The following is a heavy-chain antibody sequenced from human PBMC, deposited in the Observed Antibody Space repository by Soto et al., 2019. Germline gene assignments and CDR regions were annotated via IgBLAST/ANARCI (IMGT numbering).Heavy chain of an antibody. D-gene: IGHD3-22*01. J-gene: IGHJ4*02. CDR2: IYPGDSDT. V-gene: IGHV5-51*01. CDR1: GYSFTNYW. Sequence: GESLKISCKGSGYSFTNYWIGWVRQMPGNDLEWMGIIYPGDSDTKYSPSFQGQVTMSVDKSISTAYLQWSSLKASDTAMYYWARNQRYYYDSSGYYESFDYWGQGTLVTVSS. CDR3: ARNQRYYYDSSGYYESFDY.